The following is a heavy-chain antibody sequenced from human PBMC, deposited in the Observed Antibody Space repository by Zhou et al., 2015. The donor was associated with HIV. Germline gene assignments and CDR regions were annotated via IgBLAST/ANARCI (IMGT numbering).Heavy chain of an antibody. J-gene: IGHJ6*02. CDR3: ARDPPWEVVAATYYYYGMDV. CDR1: GGTFSSYA. Sequence: QVQLVQSGAEVKKPGSSVKVSCKASGGTFSSYAISWVRQAPGQGLEWMGWISAYNGNTNYAQKLQGRVTMTTDTSTSTAYMELRSLRSDDTAVYYCARDPPWEVVAATYYYYGMDVWGQGP. V-gene: IGHV1-18*01. D-gene: IGHD2-15*01. CDR2: ISAYNGNT.